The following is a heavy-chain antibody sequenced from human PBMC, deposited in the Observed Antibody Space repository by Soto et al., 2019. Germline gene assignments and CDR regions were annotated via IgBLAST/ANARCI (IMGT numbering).Heavy chain of an antibody. CDR3: AKVYCSGGSCYPSGPFDI. Sequence: GGSLRLSCAASGFTFDDYAMHWVRQAPGKGLEWASGISWNSGSIGYADSVKGRFTISRDNAKNSLYLQMNSLRAEDTALYYCAKVYCSGGSCYPSGPFDIWGQGTMVTVSS. CDR2: ISWNSGSI. V-gene: IGHV3-9*01. D-gene: IGHD2-15*01. CDR1: GFTFDDYA. J-gene: IGHJ3*02.